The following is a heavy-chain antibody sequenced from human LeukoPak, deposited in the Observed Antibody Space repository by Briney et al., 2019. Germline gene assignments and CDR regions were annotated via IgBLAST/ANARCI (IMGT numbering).Heavy chain of an antibody. Sequence: ASVKVSCKASGYTFTNCGITWVTQAPGQGLEWMGWISAYSGNTKFAQKLQGRVNMTTDTSTSTAYMEVRSLRSDDTAMYYCARTYYYDSSDYRDAFDIWGQGTMVTVSS. V-gene: IGHV1-18*01. D-gene: IGHD3-22*01. CDR2: ISAYSGNT. J-gene: IGHJ3*02. CDR1: GYTFTNCG. CDR3: ARTYYYDSSDYRDAFDI.